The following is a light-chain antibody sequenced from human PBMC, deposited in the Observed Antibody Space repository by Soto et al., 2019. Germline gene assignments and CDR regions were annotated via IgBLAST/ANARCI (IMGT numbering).Light chain of an antibody. CDR2: GAS. V-gene: IGKV3-15*01. CDR1: QSVNSY. CDR3: QQYDNWLT. Sequence: EILLTQSPATLSLSPGERATLSCRASQSVNSYLAWYQQKPGQAPRLLIYGASTRATGIPARFSGSGSGTEFTLTISGLQSEDFAVYYCQQYDNWLTFGGGTKVDIK. J-gene: IGKJ4*01.